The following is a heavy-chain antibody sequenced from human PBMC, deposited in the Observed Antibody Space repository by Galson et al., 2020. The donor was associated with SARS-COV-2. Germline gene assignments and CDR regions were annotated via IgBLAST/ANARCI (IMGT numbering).Heavy chain of an antibody. V-gene: IGHV1-2*02. CDR3: ARDPYGTFGSNWPFTLHY. CDR1: GYTFTDFY. CDR2: INPKSGAV. D-gene: IGHD6-13*01. Sequence: GESLKISCSASGYTFTDFYVHWVRQVSGQGLEWMGWINPKSGAVNYAQKFEGRVTMTRDTSISTAYVELSTLKSDDTAVYYCARDPYGTFGSNWPFTLHYWGQGTLVTVSS. J-gene: IGHJ4*02.